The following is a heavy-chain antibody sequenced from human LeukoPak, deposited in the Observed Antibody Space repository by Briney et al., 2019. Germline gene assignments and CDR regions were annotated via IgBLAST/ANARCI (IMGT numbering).Heavy chain of an antibody. Sequence: GSLRLSCAASGFTFSSYSMNWVRQPPGKGLEWLGEINHSGDTNYSPSVRSRVTILVDTSKNQFSLKMRSVTAADTAVYYCARAPEAMAIDYWGQGTPVTVSS. V-gene: IGHV4-34*01. CDR3: ARAPEAMAIDY. J-gene: IGHJ4*02. CDR2: INHSGDT. CDR1: GFTFSSYS. D-gene: IGHD6-19*01.